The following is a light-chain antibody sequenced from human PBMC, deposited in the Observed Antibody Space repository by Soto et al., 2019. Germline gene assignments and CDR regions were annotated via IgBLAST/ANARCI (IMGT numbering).Light chain of an antibody. CDR2: DAY. J-gene: IGKJ4*01. Sequence: IHMTRGPSCLSASVGDRGTIRCRASQDIKNYLNWYQQKSGKAPKLLIYDAYDLETGVTSRFSGSGSGTDFTLTINSLQPEDIARYYCQQYDNLPLTVGEGTKVEIK. CDR1: QDIKNY. V-gene: IGKV1-33*01. CDR3: QQYDNLPLT.